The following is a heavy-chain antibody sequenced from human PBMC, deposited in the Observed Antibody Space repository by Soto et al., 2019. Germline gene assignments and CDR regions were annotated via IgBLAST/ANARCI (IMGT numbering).Heavy chain of an antibody. Sequence: QVQMVESGGGVVQPGRSLRLSCAASGFTFSSYGMHWVRQAPGKGLEWVAVISYDGSNKYYADSVKGRFTISRDNSKNTLYLQMNSLRAEDTAVYYCAKSSGAGYEYFQHWGQGTLVTFSS. CDR2: ISYDGSNK. V-gene: IGHV3-30*18. D-gene: IGHD2-2*03. CDR3: AKSSGAGYEYFQH. J-gene: IGHJ1*01. CDR1: GFTFSSYG.